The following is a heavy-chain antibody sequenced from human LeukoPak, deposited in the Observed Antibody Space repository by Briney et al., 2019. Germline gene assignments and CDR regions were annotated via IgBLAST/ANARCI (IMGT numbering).Heavy chain of an antibody. CDR1: GYTFTSNY. CDR3: ARDIAVATLPYGMDV. Sequence: ASVKVSCKASGYTFTSNYIHWVRQAPGQGLEWMGMIYPRDGSTSYAQKFQGRVTVTRDTSTSTVHMELSGLRSEDTAVYYCARDIAVATLPYGMDVWGQGTTVTVSS. D-gene: IGHD6-19*01. CDR2: IYPRDGST. V-gene: IGHV1-46*01. J-gene: IGHJ6*02.